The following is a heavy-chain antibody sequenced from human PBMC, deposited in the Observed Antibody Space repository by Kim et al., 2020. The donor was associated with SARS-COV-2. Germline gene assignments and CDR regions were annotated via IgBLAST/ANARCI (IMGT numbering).Heavy chain of an antibody. Sequence: GRFTISRDNAKNTLYLQMNSLRAEDTAVYYCARGLKTYYYGSGSYWFDPWGQGTLVTVSS. J-gene: IGHJ5*02. CDR3: ARGLKTYYYGSGSYWFDP. D-gene: IGHD3-10*01. V-gene: IGHV3-74*01.